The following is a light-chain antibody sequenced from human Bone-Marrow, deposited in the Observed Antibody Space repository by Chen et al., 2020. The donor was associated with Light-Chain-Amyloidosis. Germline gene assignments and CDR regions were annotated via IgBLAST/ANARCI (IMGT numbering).Light chain of an antibody. V-gene: IGLV2-14*01. Sequence: QSALTQPASVSGSPGQSITLSCSGSSLDVGGYNYVSWYQQNPGKVPKRIIYAVRNRPSGISNRCSRSKSGNTASLTISGLQAEYEADYYCCSYQGCCNHYVVGTGTKVTVL. CDR1: SLDVGGYNY. CDR2: AVR. J-gene: IGLJ1*01. CDR3: CSYQGCCNHYV.